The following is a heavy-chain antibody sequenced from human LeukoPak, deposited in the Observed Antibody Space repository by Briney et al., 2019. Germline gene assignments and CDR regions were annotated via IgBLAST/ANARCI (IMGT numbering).Heavy chain of an antibody. CDR1: GFTFSNAW. CDR2: IKSKTDGETT. V-gene: IGHV3-15*01. J-gene: IGHJ6*03. CDR3: TTGQLNYYYMDV. Sequence: GGSLRLSCAASGFTFSNAWMSWVRQAPGKGLEWVGRIKSKTDGETTDYAAPVKGRFTISRDDSKNTLYLQMNSLKTEDTAVYYCTTGQLNYYYMDVWGKGTTVTVSS. D-gene: IGHD3-10*01.